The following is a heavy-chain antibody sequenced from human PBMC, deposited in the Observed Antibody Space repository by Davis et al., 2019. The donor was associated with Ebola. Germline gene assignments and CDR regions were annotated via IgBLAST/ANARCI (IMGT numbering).Heavy chain of an antibody. CDR1: GVSISRHY. D-gene: IGHD3-16*01. V-gene: IGHV4-59*11. CDR2: IYYTGNA. J-gene: IGHJ4*02. Sequence: PSETLSLTCTVSGVSISRHYWSWIRQPPGKRLEWIGSIYYTGNAYYNSSLASGATCSVDTAKNQFSLKLSSVTAADTAMYYCAERGGSVWGQGTLVTVSS. CDR3: AERGGSV.